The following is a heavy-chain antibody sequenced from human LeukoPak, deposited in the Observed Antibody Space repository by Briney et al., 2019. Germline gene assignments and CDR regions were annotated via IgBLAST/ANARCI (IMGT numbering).Heavy chain of an antibody. V-gene: IGHV4-4*02. J-gene: IGHJ6*03. CDR1: GGSISSSNW. D-gene: IGHD5-12*01. CDR3: ARGYSGYDLAVYYYYYYMDV. CDR2: IYYSGST. Sequence: PSGTLSLTCAVSGGSISSSNWWSWVRQPPGKGLEWIGYIYYSGSTNYNPSLKSRVTISVDTSKYQFSLKLSSVTAADTAVYYCARGYSGYDLAVYYYYYYMDVWGKGTTVTVSS.